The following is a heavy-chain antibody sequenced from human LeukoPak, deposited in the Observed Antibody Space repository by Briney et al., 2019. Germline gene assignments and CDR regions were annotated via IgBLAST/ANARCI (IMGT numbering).Heavy chain of an antibody. Sequence: GGSLRLSCAASGFTFSSYSMNWVRQAPGKGLEWVSYISSSSTTIYNADSVKGRFTISRDNAKNSLYLQMNGLRAEDTAVYYCARDWYYYGSGSLGEKYCYGMDVWGQGTTVTVSS. V-gene: IGHV3-48*01. CDR3: ARDWYYYGSGSLGEKYCYGMDV. CDR2: ISSSSTTI. CDR1: GFTFSSYS. J-gene: IGHJ6*02. D-gene: IGHD3-10*01.